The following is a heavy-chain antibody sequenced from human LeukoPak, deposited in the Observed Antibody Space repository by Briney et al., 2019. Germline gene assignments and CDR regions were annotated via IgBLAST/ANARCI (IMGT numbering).Heavy chain of an antibody. Sequence: GGSLRLSCAASGFTFSSYSMNWVRQAPGKGLGWVSSISSGTSYIYYADSVKGRFTISRDNAKNSLYLQMNSLRAEDTAVYYCARAGNYYGRHTNWFDPWGQGTLVTVSS. CDR2: ISSGTSYI. D-gene: IGHD3-10*01. CDR1: GFTFSSYS. J-gene: IGHJ5*02. CDR3: ARAGNYYGRHTNWFDP. V-gene: IGHV3-21*01.